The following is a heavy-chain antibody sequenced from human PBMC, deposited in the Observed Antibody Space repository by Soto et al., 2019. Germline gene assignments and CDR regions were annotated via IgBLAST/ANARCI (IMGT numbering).Heavy chain of an antibody. Sequence: GGSLRLSCAASGFTFSSYSMNWVRQAPGKGLEWVSSISSSSSYIYYADSVKGRFTISTDNAKNSLYLQMNSLRAEDTAVYYWARWIAAAGTDAFDIWGQGTMVTVSS. J-gene: IGHJ3*02. V-gene: IGHV3-21*01. CDR3: ARWIAAAGTDAFDI. CDR1: GFTFSSYS. D-gene: IGHD6-13*01. CDR2: ISSSSSYI.